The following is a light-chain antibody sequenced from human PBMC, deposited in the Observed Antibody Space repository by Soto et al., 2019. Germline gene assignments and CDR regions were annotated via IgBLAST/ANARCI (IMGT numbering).Light chain of an antibody. V-gene: IGLV2-14*01. CDR1: SSDVGGYNY. J-gene: IGLJ1*01. Sequence: QSVLTQPASVSGSPGQSITISCTGTSSDVGGYNYVSWYQQHPGKAPKLMIYDVSNRPSGVSNRFSGSKSGNTASLTISGLQAEDEADYYCSSYTSSSPYVSGTGT. CDR2: DVS. CDR3: SSYTSSSPYV.